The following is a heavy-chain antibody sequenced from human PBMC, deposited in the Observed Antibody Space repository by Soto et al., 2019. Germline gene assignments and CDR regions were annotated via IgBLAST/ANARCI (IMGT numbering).Heavy chain of an antibody. J-gene: IGHJ5*02. V-gene: IGHV3-7*01. Sequence: GGSLRLSCAASGFTFSNYWMSWVRQAPGKGLEWVANIKEDGSERNYVDSVKGRFTISRDNAENSLYLQMNSLRAEDTAVYYCASARHIGPWGQGTLVTVSS. CDR1: GFTFSNYW. D-gene: IGHD2-21*01. CDR2: IKEDGSER. CDR3: ASARHIGP.